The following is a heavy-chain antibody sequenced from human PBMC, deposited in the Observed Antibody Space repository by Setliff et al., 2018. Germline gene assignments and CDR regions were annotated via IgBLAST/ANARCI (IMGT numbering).Heavy chain of an antibody. J-gene: IGHJ3*02. CDR2: ISGDGGST. CDR3: ARAQLYNWNLRPMGAFDI. V-gene: IGHV3-23*01. Sequence: GESLKISCEASGFTFSSYTMTWVRQAPGEGLEWVSGISGDGGSTYYADSVKGRFTISRDNAKNSLYLQMNSLRAEDTAVYYCARAQLYNWNLRPMGAFDIWGQGTMVTVSS. D-gene: IGHD1-20*01. CDR1: GFTFSSYT.